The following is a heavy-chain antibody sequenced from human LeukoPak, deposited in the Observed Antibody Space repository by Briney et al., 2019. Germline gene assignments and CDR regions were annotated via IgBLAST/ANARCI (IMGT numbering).Heavy chain of an antibody. CDR2: VSGGGGTT. V-gene: IGHV3-23*01. CDR3: ARDHSSAWYRVSDY. Sequence: GGSLRLSCAASGFTFSNYVTSWVRQAPGKGLEWVSSVSGGGGTTYYADSVKGRFAISRDNSKDTLYLQMNSLRAEDTAVYFCARDHSSAWYRVSDYWGQGTLVTVSS. J-gene: IGHJ4*02. D-gene: IGHD6-19*01. CDR1: GFTFSNYV.